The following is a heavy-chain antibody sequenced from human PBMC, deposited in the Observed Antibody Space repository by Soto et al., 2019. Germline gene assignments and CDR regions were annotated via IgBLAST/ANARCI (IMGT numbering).Heavy chain of an antibody. CDR3: ARALGSWGSYYFDH. CDR1: GFSLDTWGVG. Sequence: QITLKESGPTLVRPTQTLTLPCTVSGFSLDTWGVGVGWIRQSPGKAPEWLALIYWDDDKRYSPSLKNRLTITKDTSKNQVVLTLTTMDPVDTVTYYCARALGSWGSYYFDHWGQGTLVTVSS. V-gene: IGHV2-5*02. J-gene: IGHJ4*02. CDR2: IYWDDDK. D-gene: IGHD3-16*01.